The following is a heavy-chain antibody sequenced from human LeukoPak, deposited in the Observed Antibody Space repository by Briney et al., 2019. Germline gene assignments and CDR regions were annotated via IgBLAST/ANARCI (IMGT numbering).Heavy chain of an antibody. CDR2: ISSSSSTI. Sequence: GSLRLSCAASGFTFSSYSMNWVRQAPGKGLEWVSYISSSSSTIYYADSVKGRFTISRDNAENSMYLQMDSQRAEDTAVYYCARGDNWNSYYYYYMDVWGKGTTVTVSS. V-gene: IGHV3-48*04. D-gene: IGHD1-7*01. CDR3: ARGDNWNSYYYYYMDV. CDR1: GFTFSSYS. J-gene: IGHJ6*03.